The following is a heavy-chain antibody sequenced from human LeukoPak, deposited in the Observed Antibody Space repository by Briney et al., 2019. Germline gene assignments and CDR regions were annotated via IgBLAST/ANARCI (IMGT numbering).Heavy chain of an antibody. J-gene: IGHJ4*02. CDR3: ARGIIGFVAPFDY. D-gene: IGHD2-21*01. CDR1: GFTFSSYA. Sequence: GGSLRLSCAASGFTFSSYAMHWVRQAPGKGLEWVAVISYDGSNKYYADSVKGRFTISRDNSKNTLYLQMNSLRAEDTAVYYCARGIIGFVAPFDYWGQGTLVTVSS. V-gene: IGHV3-30*04. CDR2: ISYDGSNK.